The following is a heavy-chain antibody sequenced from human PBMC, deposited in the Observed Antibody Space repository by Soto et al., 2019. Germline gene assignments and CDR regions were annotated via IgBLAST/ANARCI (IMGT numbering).Heavy chain of an antibody. CDR2: ISGSGGST. D-gene: IGHD2-21*02. Sequence: EVQLLESGGGLVQPGGSLRLSCAASGFTFSSYAMSWVRQAPGKGLEWVSAISGSGGSTYYADSVKGRFTISRDNSKNTPYLQTNSRRAEDTAVYYCAKSPRVWGDTLIDYWGQGTLVTVSS. J-gene: IGHJ4*02. V-gene: IGHV3-23*01. CDR1: GFTFSSYA. CDR3: AKSPRVWGDTLIDY.